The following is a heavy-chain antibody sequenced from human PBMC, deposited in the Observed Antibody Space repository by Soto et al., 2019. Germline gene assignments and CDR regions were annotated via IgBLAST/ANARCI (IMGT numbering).Heavy chain of an antibody. CDR1: GGSISSYY. CDR2: IYYSGST. V-gene: IGHV4-59*01. D-gene: IGHD4-17*01. Sequence: KPSETLSLTCTVSGGSISSYYWSWIRQPPGKGLEWIGYIYYSGSTNYNPSLKSRVTISVDTSKNQFSLKLSSVTAADTAVYYCARWGDYGGLYYFDYWGQGTLVTVSS. CDR3: ARWGDYGGLYYFDY. J-gene: IGHJ4*02.